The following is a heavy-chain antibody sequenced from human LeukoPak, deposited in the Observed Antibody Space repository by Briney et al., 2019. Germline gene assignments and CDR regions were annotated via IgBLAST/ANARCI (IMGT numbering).Heavy chain of an antibody. CDR1: GFTFSAYW. CDR2: VKYDGSTT. V-gene: IGHV3-74*01. Sequence: QPGGSRRLSCAASGFTFSAYWMHWVRQAPGKGLVWVSRVKYDGSTTAYADSVKGRFTISRDNTRNILYLEMNSLRVEDTAVYYCARDLNWLLFDYWGQGALVTVSS. CDR3: ARDLNWLLFDY. D-gene: IGHD3/OR15-3a*01. J-gene: IGHJ4*02.